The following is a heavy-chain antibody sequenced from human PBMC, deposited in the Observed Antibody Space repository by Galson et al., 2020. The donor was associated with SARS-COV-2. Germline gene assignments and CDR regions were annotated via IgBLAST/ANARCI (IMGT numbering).Heavy chain of an antibody. J-gene: IGHJ4*02. CDR2: INYTRCA. CDR3: ASALTHYYFDY. Sequence: SETLSLTCTVSGGTISSAGFYWSWNRQHQGQGLEWIVNINYTRCAYSNPSPKSRVTISVDTYKNQFSLKLSSVTAADTAVYYCASALTHYYFDYWDQGTLVTVAS. V-gene: IGHV4-31*03. CDR1: GGTISSAGFY.